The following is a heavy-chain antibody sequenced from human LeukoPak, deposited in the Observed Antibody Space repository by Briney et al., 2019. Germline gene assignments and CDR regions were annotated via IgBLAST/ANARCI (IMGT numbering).Heavy chain of an antibody. V-gene: IGHV4-30-2*03. CDR3: ARVRNDGYDFWSGSPTDYYMDV. CDR2: IYYSGST. CDR1: GGSISSGAYS. D-gene: IGHD3-3*01. Sequence: PSQTLSLTCAVSGGSISSGAYSWSWIRQPPGKGLEWIGSIYYSGSTYYNPSLKSRVTMSVDTSKNQFSLKLSSVTAADTAVYYCARVRNDGYDFWSGSPTDYYMDVWGKGTTVTVSS. J-gene: IGHJ6*03.